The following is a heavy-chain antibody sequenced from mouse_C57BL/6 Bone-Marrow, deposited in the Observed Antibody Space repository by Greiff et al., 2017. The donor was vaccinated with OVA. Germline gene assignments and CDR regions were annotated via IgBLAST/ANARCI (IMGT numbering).Heavy chain of an antibody. Sequence: EVQLVESGPGLVKPSQSLSLTCSVTGYSITSGYYWNWIRQFPGNKLEWMGYISYDGSNNYNPSLKNRISITRDTSKNQFFLKLNSVTTEDTATYYCARRGYGSGFDYWGQGTTLTVSS. D-gene: IGHD1-1*01. CDR1: GYSITSGYY. J-gene: IGHJ2*01. V-gene: IGHV3-6*01. CDR3: ARRGYGSGFDY. CDR2: ISYDGSN.